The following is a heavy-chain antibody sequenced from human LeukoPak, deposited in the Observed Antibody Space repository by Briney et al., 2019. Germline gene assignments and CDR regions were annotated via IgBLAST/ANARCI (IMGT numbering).Heavy chain of an antibody. D-gene: IGHD5-12*01. CDR3: ARDRGYSGYDYGADW. CDR2: ISLSSSTI. Sequence: PGGSLRLSCAASGFTFSSYAMNWVRQAPGQGLEWVSYISLSSSTIYYADSVKGRFTISRDNAKNSLYLQMNSLRAEDTAVYYCARDRGYSGYDYGADWWGQGTLVTVSS. V-gene: IGHV3-48*01. J-gene: IGHJ4*02. CDR1: GFTFSSYA.